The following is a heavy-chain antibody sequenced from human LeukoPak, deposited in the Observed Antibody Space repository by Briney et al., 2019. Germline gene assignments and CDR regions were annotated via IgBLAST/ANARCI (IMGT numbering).Heavy chain of an antibody. V-gene: IGHV4-59*08. CDR1: GGSISSYY. CDR2: IYYSGST. J-gene: IGHJ4*02. CDR3: ARHLFRDAYKYFDY. D-gene: IGHD5-24*01. Sequence: SETLSLTCTVSGGSISSYYWSWIRQPPGKGLEWIGYIYYSGSTNYNPSLKSRVTISVDTSKNQFSLKLSSVTAADTAVYYCARHLFRDAYKYFDYWGQGTLVTVSS.